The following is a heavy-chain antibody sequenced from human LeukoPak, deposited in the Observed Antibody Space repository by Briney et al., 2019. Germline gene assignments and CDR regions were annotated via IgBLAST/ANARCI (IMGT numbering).Heavy chain of an antibody. D-gene: IGHD2-15*01. CDR2: IIPIFGTA. CDR1: GGTFSSYA. J-gene: IGHJ5*02. Sequence: VASVKVSCKASGGTFSSYAISWVRQAPGQGLEWMGGIIPIFGTANYAQKFQGRVTITTDESTSTAYMELSSPRSEDTAVYYCARAPCGGSCPNWVDPWGQGTLVTVSS. CDR3: ARAPCGGSCPNWVDP. V-gene: IGHV1-69*05.